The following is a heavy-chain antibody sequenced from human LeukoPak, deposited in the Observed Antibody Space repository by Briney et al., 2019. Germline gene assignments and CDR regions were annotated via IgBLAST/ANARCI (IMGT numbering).Heavy chain of an antibody. CDR2: IRYDGSNK. CDR1: GFTFSSYG. D-gene: IGHD3-22*01. CDR3: AKDWDSSGSSFDY. V-gene: IGHV3-30*02. Sequence: GGSLRLSCAAPGFTFSSYGMHWVRQAPGKGLEWVAFIRYDGSNKYYADSVKGRFTISRDNSKNTLYLQMNSLRAEDTAVYYCAKDWDSSGSSFDYWGQGTLVTVSS. J-gene: IGHJ4*02.